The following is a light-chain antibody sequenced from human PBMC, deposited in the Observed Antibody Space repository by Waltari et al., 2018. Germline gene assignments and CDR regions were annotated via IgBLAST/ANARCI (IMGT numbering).Light chain of an antibody. Sequence: QSVLTQPPSASGTPGQRVTISCSGSRPNIGSNSVYWYQQLPGTAPKLLIYRNNQRPSGVPDRFSGSKSGTSASLAISGLRSEDEADYYCAAWDDSLSGPVFGGGTKLTVL. CDR3: AAWDDSLSGPV. CDR2: RNN. J-gene: IGLJ2*01. V-gene: IGLV1-47*01. CDR1: RPNIGSNS.